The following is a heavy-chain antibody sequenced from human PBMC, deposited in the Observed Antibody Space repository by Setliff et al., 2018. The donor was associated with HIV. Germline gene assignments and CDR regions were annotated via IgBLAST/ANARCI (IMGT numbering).Heavy chain of an antibody. V-gene: IGHV4-4*09. CDR3: ARATRTIFGVVYFDY. CDR1: GGSFTTYY. Sequence: ETLSLTCTVSGGSFTTYYWSWLRQPPGKELEWIGYFYTSGSTNYNPSLKSRVTISIDTSKNQFSLKLNAVTAADTAVYYCARATRTIFGVVYFDYWGQGTLVTVSS. CDR2: FYTSGST. D-gene: IGHD3-3*01. J-gene: IGHJ4*02.